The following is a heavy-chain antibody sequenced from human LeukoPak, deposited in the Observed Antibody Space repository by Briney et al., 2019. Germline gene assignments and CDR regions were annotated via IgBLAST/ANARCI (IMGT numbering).Heavy chain of an antibody. Sequence: PGGSLRLSCAASGFTVSDNFMSWVRQAPGKGLEWVSLIYSGGRTNYADSVKGRFFISRDNSKNSLSLQMDSLRVEDTAFYYRVRGPATNFDFWGRGTLVSVSS. V-gene: IGHV3-66*01. CDR3: VRGPATNFDF. J-gene: IGHJ4*02. CDR1: GFTVSDNF. CDR2: IYSGGRT. D-gene: IGHD1-1*01.